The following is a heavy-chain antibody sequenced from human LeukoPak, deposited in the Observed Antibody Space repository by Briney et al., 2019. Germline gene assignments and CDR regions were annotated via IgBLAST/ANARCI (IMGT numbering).Heavy chain of an antibody. CDR1: GGSISSGSYY. V-gene: IGHV4-61*02. CDR2: IYTSGST. CDR3: AREIRGYSTLYFDD. D-gene: IGHD5-12*01. Sequence: PSQTLSLTCTVSGGSISSGSYYWSWIRQPAGKGLEWIGRIYTSGSTNYNPSLKSRVTISVDTSKNQFSLKLSSVTAADTAVYYCAREIRGYSTLYFDDWGQGTLVTVSS. J-gene: IGHJ4*02.